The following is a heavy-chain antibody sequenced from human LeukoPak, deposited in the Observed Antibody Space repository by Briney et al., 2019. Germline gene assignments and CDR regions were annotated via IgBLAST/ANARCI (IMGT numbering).Heavy chain of an antibody. D-gene: IGHD6-6*01. CDR3: AKEQERMAARLFDY. CDR1: GFTFSSYG. V-gene: IGHV3-30*02. Sequence: PGGSLRLSCAASGFTFSSYGMHWVRQAPGKGLEWVAFIRYDGSNKYYADSVKGRFTISRDNSKNTLYLQMNSLRAEDTAVYYCAKEQERMAARLFDYWGQGTLVTVSS. CDR2: IRYDGSNK. J-gene: IGHJ4*02.